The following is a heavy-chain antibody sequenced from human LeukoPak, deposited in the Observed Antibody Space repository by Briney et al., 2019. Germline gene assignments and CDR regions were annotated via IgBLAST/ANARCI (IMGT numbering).Heavy chain of an antibody. CDR1: GLTFDDYG. V-gene: IGHV3-9*01. CDR2: ISWSSGKL. D-gene: IGHD6-6*01. J-gene: IGHJ4*02. CDR3: ATDIGAGIAPPRD. Sequence: GGSLRLSCAASGLTFDDYGMHWVRQARGKGREGGSGISWSSGKLGYSVYVKLPFTISTANAKNSLYLQMNSLIAAATAFYYCATDIGAGIAPPRDWGQGTLVTVSS.